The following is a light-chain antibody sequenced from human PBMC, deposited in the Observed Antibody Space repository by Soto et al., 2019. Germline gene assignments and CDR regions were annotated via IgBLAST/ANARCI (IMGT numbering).Light chain of an antibody. V-gene: IGLV2-14*03. CDR1: SSDVGGYNY. CDR3: STYTTSNTRQIV. J-gene: IGLJ1*01. CDR2: DVS. Sequence: QSVVPRSASVCGSPGQSIHMFCTGTSSDVGGYNYVSWYQHHPGKAPKLLIYDVSNRPSGISNRFSGSKSDNTASLTISGLQPEDEADYYCSTYTTSNTRQIVFGTGTKVTV.